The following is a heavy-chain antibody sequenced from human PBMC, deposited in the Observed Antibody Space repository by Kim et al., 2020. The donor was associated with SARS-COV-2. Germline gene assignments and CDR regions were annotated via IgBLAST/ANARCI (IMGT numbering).Heavy chain of an antibody. CDR1: GGSFSGYY. D-gene: IGHD2-2*01. CDR3: ARGRGYVDSVVVPAAMGY. J-gene: IGHJ4*02. CDR2: INHSGST. Sequence: SETLSLTCAVYGGSFSGYYWSWIRQPPGKGLEWIGEINHSGSTNYNPSLKSRVTISVDTPKNQFSLKLSSVTAADTAVYYCARGRGYVDSVVVPAAMGYWGQGTLVTVSS. V-gene: IGHV4-34*01.